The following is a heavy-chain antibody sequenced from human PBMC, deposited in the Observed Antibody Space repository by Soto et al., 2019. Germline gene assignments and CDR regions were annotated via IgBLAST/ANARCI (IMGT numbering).Heavy chain of an antibody. D-gene: IGHD3-9*01. CDR2: VSGSGASK. CDR1: GFTFSSYT. V-gene: IGHV3-23*01. J-gene: IGHJ4*02. Sequence: GGSLRLSCAASGFTFSSYTMSWVRQAPGKGLEWVSGVSGSGASKYYADSVKGRFTISRDNSNNTLFLQMNSLRAEDTAVDYCARRVVYYILTGTIDYWGQGTLVTVSS. CDR3: ARRVVYYILTGTIDY.